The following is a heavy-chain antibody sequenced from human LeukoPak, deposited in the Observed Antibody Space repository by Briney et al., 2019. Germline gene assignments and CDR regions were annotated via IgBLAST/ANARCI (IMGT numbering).Heavy chain of an antibody. J-gene: IGHJ3*02. Sequence: GGSLRLSCAASGFTFSSYWMSWVRQAPGKGLEWVANIKQDGSEKYYVDSVKGRFTISRDNAKNSLYLQMNRLRAEDTAVYYCARAFIAAAGYTHAFDIWGQGTMVTVSS. CDR3: ARAFIAAAGYTHAFDI. D-gene: IGHD6-13*01. V-gene: IGHV3-7*01. CDR1: GFTFSSYW. CDR2: IKQDGSEK.